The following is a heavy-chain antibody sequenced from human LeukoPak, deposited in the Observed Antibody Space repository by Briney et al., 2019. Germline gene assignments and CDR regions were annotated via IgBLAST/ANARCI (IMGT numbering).Heavy chain of an antibody. D-gene: IGHD6-13*01. V-gene: IGHV3-23*01. Sequence: GGSLRLSCAASGFNFYNYVMSWVRQAPGKGLEWVSSIREGDGGTDYADSVKGRFTISRDNSKNTLYLQMNSLRAEDTAVYYCAKDLRRGGIAAAGTIDYWGQGTLVTXSS. J-gene: IGHJ4*02. CDR2: IREGDGGT. CDR3: AKDLRRGGIAAAGTIDY. CDR1: GFNFYNYV.